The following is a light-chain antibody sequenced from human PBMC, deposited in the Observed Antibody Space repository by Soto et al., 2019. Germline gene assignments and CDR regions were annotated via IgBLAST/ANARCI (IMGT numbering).Light chain of an antibody. Sequence: QCALTQPASMSGSPGQSITISCTGTSSDIGRYNFVSWYQHHPGKAPKLIIYEATKRPSGVSYRFSGSKSGNTASLTISGLQAEDEADYYCTSYTITSPYVFGTGTKSPS. CDR3: TSYTITSPYV. CDR1: SSDIGRYNF. J-gene: IGLJ1*01. V-gene: IGLV2-14*01. CDR2: EAT.